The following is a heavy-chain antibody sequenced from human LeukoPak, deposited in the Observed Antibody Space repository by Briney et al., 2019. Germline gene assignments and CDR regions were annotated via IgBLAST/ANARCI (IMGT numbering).Heavy chain of an antibody. Sequence: SQTLSLTRTVPGGSISSGRYYSSWIRQPAGKGLEWTGRIYPSGSTNYNPSLKSRVTRSVDTSKNQFSLKLSSVTAADTAVYYCARDLGYGYWFDPWGQGTLVTVSS. J-gene: IGHJ5*02. CDR3: ARDLGYGYWFDP. V-gene: IGHV4-61*02. CDR1: GGSISSGRYY. CDR2: IYPSGST. D-gene: IGHD1-1*01.